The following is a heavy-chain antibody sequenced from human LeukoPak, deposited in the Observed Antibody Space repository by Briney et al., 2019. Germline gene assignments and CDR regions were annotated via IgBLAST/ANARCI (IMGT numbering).Heavy chain of an antibody. CDR2: INPNSGGT. J-gene: IGHJ5*02. Sequence: ASVKVSCKASGYTFTGYYMHWVRQAPGQGLEWMGWINPNSGGTNYAQKFQGRVTMTRDTSISTAYMEPSRLRSDDTAVYYCARPDHRDPYCSSTSCQKGWFDPWGQGTLVTVSS. V-gene: IGHV1-2*02. CDR3: ARPDHRDPYCSSTSCQKGWFDP. CDR1: GYTFTGYY. D-gene: IGHD2-2*01.